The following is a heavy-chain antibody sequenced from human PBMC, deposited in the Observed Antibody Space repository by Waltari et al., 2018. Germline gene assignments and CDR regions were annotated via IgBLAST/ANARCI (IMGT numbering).Heavy chain of an antibody. CDR1: GDSITSHSFY. D-gene: IGHD7-27*01. J-gene: IGHJ4*02. CDR2: FDSREYI. CDR3: AREVTKVELGRRLPHFFDS. Sequence: QVQLQESGPGLVKPSQTLSLTCTVSGDSITSHSFYWNWVRQPSGKGLEWIGRFDSREYINYNPALKSRVTISRDTSKKQFFLKLTSVTAADTAFYYCAREVTKVELGRRLPHFFDSWGQGTLVTVSS. V-gene: IGHV4-61*02.